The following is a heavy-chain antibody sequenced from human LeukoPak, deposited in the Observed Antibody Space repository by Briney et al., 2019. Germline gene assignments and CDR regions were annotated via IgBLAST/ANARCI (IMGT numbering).Heavy chain of an antibody. V-gene: IGHV4-39*07. CDR3: ARDGTQAVAGLFGGDY. Sequence: SETLSLTCTVSGGSISSSSYYWVWIRQPPGKGLEWLGTIYYRGTTYYNPSLKSRVTISVDTSKNQFSLKLSSVTAADTAVYYCARDGTQAVAGLFGGDYWGQGTLVTVSS. D-gene: IGHD6-19*01. CDR2: IYYRGTT. CDR1: GGSISSSSYY. J-gene: IGHJ4*02.